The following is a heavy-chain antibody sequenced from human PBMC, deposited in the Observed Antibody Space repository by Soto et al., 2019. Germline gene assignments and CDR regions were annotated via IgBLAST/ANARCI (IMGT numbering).Heavy chain of an antibody. D-gene: IGHD2-15*01. J-gene: IGHJ4*02. CDR1: GFTFSDHF. CDR2: VSRSGSSI. CDR3: ARVPKGVVVAANDY. V-gene: IGHV3-11*01. Sequence: QVQLVESGGGSVKPGGSLRLSCAASGFTFSDHFMSWIRQAPGQGLEWVSYVSRSGSSIYYADSVKGRFTISRDNAKNSLYLQMNSLRAEDTAVYYCARVPKGVVVAANDYWGQGSLVTVSS.